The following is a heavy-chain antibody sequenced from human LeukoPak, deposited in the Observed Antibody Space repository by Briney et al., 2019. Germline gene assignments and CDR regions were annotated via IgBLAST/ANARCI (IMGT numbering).Heavy chain of an antibody. CDR3: ARADIRAIASSGWYGFDY. Sequence: GASVKVSCRASGYTFTSYGISWVRQAPGQGLEWMGWINGYNGNTNYAQKLQGRVTMTTYTSTSTAYMELKSLRSDDTAVYYCARADIRAIASSGWYGFDYWGQGTLVTVSS. J-gene: IGHJ4*02. V-gene: IGHV1-18*01. D-gene: IGHD6-19*01. CDR2: INGYNGNT. CDR1: GYTFTSYG.